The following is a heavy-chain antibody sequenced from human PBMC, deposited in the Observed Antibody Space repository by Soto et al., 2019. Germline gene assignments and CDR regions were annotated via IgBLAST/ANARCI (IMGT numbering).Heavy chain of an antibody. D-gene: IGHD3-16*01. CDR3: AGAGSFWGGVPAFPPGSPFTS. J-gene: IGHJ4*02. CDR2: INHSGST. Sequence: QVQLQQWGAGLLKPSETLSLTCAVYGGSFSGYYWSWIRQPPGKGLEWIGEINHSGSTNYNPSLKMRSTISEDTSKNLCPLGRGVVTAAAASLYSCAGAGSFWGGVPAFPPGSPFTSGGRETL. CDR1: GGSFSGYY. V-gene: IGHV4-34*01.